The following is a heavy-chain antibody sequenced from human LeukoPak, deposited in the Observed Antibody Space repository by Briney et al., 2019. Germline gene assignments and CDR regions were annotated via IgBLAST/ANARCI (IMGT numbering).Heavy chain of an antibody. CDR3: ARVRGAVAGTCDY. CDR1: GDSFTSYW. D-gene: IGHD6-19*01. J-gene: IGHJ4*02. Sequence: LGESLKISWKGSGDSFTSYWIGWVRKMPGKGLEWMGIIYPGDSDTRYSPSFQGQVTISAGKCISTAYLQWSSLKASDTAMYYCARVRGAVAGTCDYWGQGTLVTVSS. V-gene: IGHV5-51*01. CDR2: IYPGDSDT.